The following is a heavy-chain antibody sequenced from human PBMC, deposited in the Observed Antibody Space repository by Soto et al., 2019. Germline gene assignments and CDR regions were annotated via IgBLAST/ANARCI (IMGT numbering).Heavy chain of an antibody. CDR1: GGSFTSYY. D-gene: IGHD6-6*01. V-gene: IGHV4-59*01. CDR3: AREPYSTSGWLDS. CDR2: VYYSGST. J-gene: IGHJ5*01. Sequence: SETLSLTCIVSGGSFTSYYWNWIRQPPGKGLEWIGYVYYSGSTNYNPSLKSRVTISVDTSKNQFSLKLSSVTAADMAVYYCAREPYSTSGWLDSWGQGNLVTVSS.